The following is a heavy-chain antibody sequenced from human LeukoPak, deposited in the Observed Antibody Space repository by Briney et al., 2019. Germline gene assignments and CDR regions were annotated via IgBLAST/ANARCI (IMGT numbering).Heavy chain of an antibody. Sequence: GGSLRLSCAASGFTFSSYAMSWVRQAPGKELEWVSGISSNGASAYYVDSVKGRFTISRDNSKNTLFLQMNSLRAEDTAVYYCAKRGSVGTLGHFDYWGQGTLVTVSS. CDR1: GFTFSSYA. D-gene: IGHD6-13*01. CDR3: AKRGSVGTLGHFDY. CDR2: ISSNGASA. V-gene: IGHV3-23*01. J-gene: IGHJ4*02.